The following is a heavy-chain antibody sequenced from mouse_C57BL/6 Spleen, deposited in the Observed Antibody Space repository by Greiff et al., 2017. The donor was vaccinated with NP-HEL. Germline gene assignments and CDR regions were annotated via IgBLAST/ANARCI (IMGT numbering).Heavy chain of an antibody. J-gene: IGHJ2*01. Sequence: EVKLMESGGDLVKPGGSLKLSCAASGFTFSSYGMSWVRQTPDKRLEWVATISSGGSYTYYPDSVKGRFTISRDNANNTLYLQISSLKSEDTAMYYCARQGYYDYDGYFDYWGQGTTLTVSS. D-gene: IGHD2-4*01. CDR3: ARQGYYDYDGYFDY. V-gene: IGHV5-6*01. CDR2: ISSGGSYT. CDR1: GFTFSSYG.